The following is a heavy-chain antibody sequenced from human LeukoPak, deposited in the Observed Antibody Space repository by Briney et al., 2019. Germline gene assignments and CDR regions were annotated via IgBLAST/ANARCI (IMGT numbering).Heavy chain of an antibody. CDR1: GFSISNDW. V-gene: IGHV3-15*01. CDR3: TTDEDSSYC. D-gene: IGHD6-6*01. CDR2: VKSRSAGETT. J-gene: IGHJ4*02. Sequence: GGSLRLSCAASGFSISNDWMSWVRQAPGKGLEWVARVKSRSAGETTDYAAPVKGRFTISRDDSKNTLYLQMNSLKTEDTAEYYCTTDEDSSYCWGQGTLVTACS.